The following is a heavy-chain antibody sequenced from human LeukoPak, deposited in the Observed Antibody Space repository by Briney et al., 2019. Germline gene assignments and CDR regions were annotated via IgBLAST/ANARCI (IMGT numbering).Heavy chain of an antibody. D-gene: IGHD4-17*01. CDR1: GGSISSGGYS. V-gene: IGHV4-30-2*01. J-gene: IGHJ2*01. CDR3: ASSYGDYDWHFDL. CDR2: IYHSGST. Sequence: SQTLSLTCAVSGGSISSGGYSWSWIRQPPGKGLEWIGYIYHSGSTYYNPSLKSRVTISVDRSKNQFSLKLSSVTAADTAVYYCASSYGDYDWHFDLWGRGTLVTVSS.